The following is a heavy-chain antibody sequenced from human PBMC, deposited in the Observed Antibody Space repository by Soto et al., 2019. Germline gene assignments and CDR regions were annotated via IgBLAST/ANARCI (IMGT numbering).Heavy chain of an antibody. J-gene: IGHJ5*01. D-gene: IGHD3-22*01. V-gene: IGHV4-34*01. Sequence: PSETLSLTCSVYGGSFIGHSWTWIRQSPGKGLEWIGDINHSGRVNYSPSLTSRVTISLDTSKNQFSLTLGAVTAAATAMYYCSTRAYDTNGYYRFDPWGQGTLVTVSS. CDR3: STRAYDTNGYYRFDP. CDR1: GGSFIGHS. CDR2: INHSGRV.